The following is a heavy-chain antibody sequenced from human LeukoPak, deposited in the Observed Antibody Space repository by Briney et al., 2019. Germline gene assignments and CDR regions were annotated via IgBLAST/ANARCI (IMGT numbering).Heavy chain of an antibody. CDR1: GGSISSYY. CDR3: ARGLGLPEDYYYGMDV. D-gene: IGHD3-16*01. Sequence: SETLSLTCTVSGGSISSYYWSWIRQPPGKGLEWIGEINHSGSTNYNPSLKSRVTISVDTSKNQFSLKLSSVTAADTAVYYCARGLGLPEDYYYGMDVWGQGTTVTVSS. V-gene: IGHV4-34*01. J-gene: IGHJ6*02. CDR2: INHSGST.